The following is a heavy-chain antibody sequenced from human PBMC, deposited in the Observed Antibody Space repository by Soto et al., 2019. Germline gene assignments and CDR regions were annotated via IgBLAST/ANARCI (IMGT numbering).Heavy chain of an antibody. Sequence: EVQLVESGGGLGQPGGSLRLSCAASGFTFSSYDMHWVRQATGKGLEWVSAIGTAGDTYYPGSVKGRFTISRENAKNSLYLQMNSLRAGDTAVNYCARGASYCSSTSCSHYYYYGMDVWGQGTTVTVSS. CDR3: ARGASYCSSTSCSHYYYYGMDV. J-gene: IGHJ6*02. CDR2: IGTAGDT. D-gene: IGHD2-2*01. V-gene: IGHV3-13*01. CDR1: GFTFSSYD.